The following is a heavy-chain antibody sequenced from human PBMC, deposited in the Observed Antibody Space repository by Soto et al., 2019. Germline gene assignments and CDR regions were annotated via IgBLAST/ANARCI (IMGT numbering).Heavy chain of an antibody. J-gene: IGHJ1*01. Sequence: PSETLSLTCTVSGCSISSSSYYWCWILQPPGKGLEWIGSIYYSGSTYYNPSLKSRVTISVDTSKNQFSLKLSSVTAADPAVYSCASQADSSSCLPPQLANRAQDTSVPASS. V-gene: IGHV4-39*01. CDR3: ASQADSSSCLPPQLAN. CDR2: IYYSGST. CDR1: GCSISSSSYY. D-gene: IGHD6-13*01.